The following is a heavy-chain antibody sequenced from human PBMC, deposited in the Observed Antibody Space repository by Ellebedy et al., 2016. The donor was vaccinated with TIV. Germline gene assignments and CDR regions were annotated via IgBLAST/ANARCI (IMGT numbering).Heavy chain of an antibody. CDR2: ISNRGSTI. D-gene: IGHD6-13*01. CDR3: AREPDRMAAGPVGY. Sequence: PGGSLRLSCAASGFTFSDYYMTWIRQAPGKGLEWISYISNRGSTIYYADSVKCRCTSSRDNAKNSLYLQMNSLRAEDTAVYYCAREPDRMAAGPVGYWGQGTLVTVSS. CDR1: GFTFSDYY. V-gene: IGHV3-11*01. J-gene: IGHJ4*02.